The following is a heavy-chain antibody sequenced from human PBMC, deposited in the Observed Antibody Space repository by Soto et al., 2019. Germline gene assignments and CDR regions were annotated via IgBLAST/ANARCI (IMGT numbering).Heavy chain of an antibody. CDR3: VHSPNSGYNYSRWFDP. CDR1: GFSLNTTGVA. V-gene: IGHV2-5*02. Sequence: QITLKESGPMLVKPTQTLTLTCTFSGFSLNTTGVAVGWIRQPPGKALEWLALIFWDDDKRYSPSLKNRLTITEDTSTNQVVLTLTNMDPVDTATYYCVHSPNSGYNYSRWFDPWGQGALVTVSS. D-gene: IGHD3-22*01. J-gene: IGHJ5*02. CDR2: IFWDDDK.